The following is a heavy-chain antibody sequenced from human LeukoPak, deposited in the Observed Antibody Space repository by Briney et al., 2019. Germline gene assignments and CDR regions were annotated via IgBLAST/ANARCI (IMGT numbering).Heavy chain of an antibody. CDR2: IYYSGST. Sequence: SETLSLTCTVSGGSISSYYWSWIRQPPGKGLEWIGYIYYSGSTNYNPSLKSRVTISVDTSKNQFSLKLSSVTAADTAVYYCARGFIDYYDSSGLLDLWGRGTLVTVSS. CDR3: ARGFIDYYDSSGLLDL. V-gene: IGHV4-59*12. D-gene: IGHD3-22*01. J-gene: IGHJ2*01. CDR1: GGSISSYY.